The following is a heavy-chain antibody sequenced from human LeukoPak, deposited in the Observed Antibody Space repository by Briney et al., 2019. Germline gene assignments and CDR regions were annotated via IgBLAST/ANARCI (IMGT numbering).Heavy chain of an antibody. J-gene: IGHJ4*02. Sequence: KSSETLSLTCTVSGGSISSYYWSWIRQPPGKGLEWIGYIYYSGSTNYNPSLKSRVTISVDTSKNQFSLKLSSVTAADTAVYYCARGYISSWAYFDYWGQGTLVTVSS. CDR2: IYYSGST. D-gene: IGHD6-13*01. V-gene: IGHV4-59*01. CDR1: GGSISSYY. CDR3: ARGYISSWAYFDY.